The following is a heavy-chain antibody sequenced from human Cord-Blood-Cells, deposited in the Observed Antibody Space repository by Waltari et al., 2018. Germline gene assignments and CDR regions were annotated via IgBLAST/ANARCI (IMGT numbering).Heavy chain of an antibody. J-gene: IGHJ5*02. CDR1: GFTFSSYA. Sequence: EVQLLESGGGLVQPGGSLRLSCAASGFTFSSYAMSWVRQAPGKGLGWVSAMSGSGGSTDDADSVKGRFTISRDNSKNTLYLQMNSLRAEDTAVYYCAKDGTPAANWFDPWGQGTLVTVSS. D-gene: IGHD6-13*01. CDR2: MSGSGGST. CDR3: AKDGTPAANWFDP. V-gene: IGHV3-23*01.